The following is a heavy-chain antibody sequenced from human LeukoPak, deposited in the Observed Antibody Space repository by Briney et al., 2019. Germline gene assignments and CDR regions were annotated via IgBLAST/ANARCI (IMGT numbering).Heavy chain of an antibody. CDR3: ARDPRQLVRVYYYYYMDV. CDR1: GFTFSSYG. J-gene: IGHJ6*03. CDR2: IKQDGSEK. Sequence: GGSLRLSCAASGFTFSSYGMHWVRQAPGKGLEWVANIKQDGSEKYYVDSVKGRFTISRDNAKNSLYLQMNSLRAEDTAVYYCARDPRQLVRVYYYYYMDVWGKGTTVTVSS. D-gene: IGHD6-13*01. V-gene: IGHV3-7*01.